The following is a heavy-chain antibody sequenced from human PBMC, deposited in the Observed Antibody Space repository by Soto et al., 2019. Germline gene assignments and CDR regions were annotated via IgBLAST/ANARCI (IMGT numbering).Heavy chain of an antibody. J-gene: IGHJ4*02. CDR1: GGSISRGDYY. CDR2: MYYSGNT. V-gene: IGHV4-31*03. D-gene: IGHD2-21*02. Sequence: QVQLQESGPGLVKPSQTLSLTCTVSGGSISRGDYYWNWIRQHPGKGLKWIGYMYYSGNTHYNPSFKGRVTISGDTSKNQFSLKLSSVTAADTAVYYCARGRTYCGGDCYPTVFDYWGQGTLVTVSS. CDR3: ARGRTYCGGDCYPTVFDY.